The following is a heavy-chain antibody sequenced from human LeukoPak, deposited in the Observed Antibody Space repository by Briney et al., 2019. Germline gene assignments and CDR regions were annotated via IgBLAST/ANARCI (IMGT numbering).Heavy chain of an antibody. CDR1: GYTFTGYY. CDR2: INPNSGGI. CDR3: ARDRRQQLVLYPVY. V-gene: IGHV1-2*02. D-gene: IGHD6-13*01. J-gene: IGHJ4*02. Sequence: ASVKVSCKASGYTFTGYYMHWVRQAPGQGLEWMGWINPNSGGINYAQKFQGRVTMTRDTSISTAYMELSRLRSDDTAVYYCARDRRQQLVLYPVYWGQGTLVTVSS.